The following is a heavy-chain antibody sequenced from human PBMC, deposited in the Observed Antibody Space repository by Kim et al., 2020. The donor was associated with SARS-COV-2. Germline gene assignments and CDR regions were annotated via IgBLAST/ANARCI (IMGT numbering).Heavy chain of an antibody. J-gene: IGHJ4*02. CDR2: TYYRSKWYS. Sequence: SQTLSLTCVISGDSVSGNGVAWNWIRQSPSRGLEWLGRTYYRSKWYSDYGVSVKSRITFNADTFKNQFSLQLTSVTPEDTAVYYCARYRRSLLAFDYWGQ. V-gene: IGHV6-1*01. D-gene: IGHD1-26*01. CDR1: GDSVSGNGVA. CDR3: ARYRRSLLAFDY.